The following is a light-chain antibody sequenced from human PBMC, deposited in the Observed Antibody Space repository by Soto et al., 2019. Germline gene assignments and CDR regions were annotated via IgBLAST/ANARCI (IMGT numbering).Light chain of an antibody. CDR2: DAS. CDR3: QQCSKWPMYT. Sequence: EIVLTQSPDTLSLSPGERATLSCRASQNVGTYLTWFQQKPGQAPRRLIYDASTRVSGVPARFSGSGSGTDFPLTISSLEPEEFAVYYCQQCSKWPMYTFGQGTKLEIK. V-gene: IGKV3-11*01. J-gene: IGKJ2*01. CDR1: QNVGTY.